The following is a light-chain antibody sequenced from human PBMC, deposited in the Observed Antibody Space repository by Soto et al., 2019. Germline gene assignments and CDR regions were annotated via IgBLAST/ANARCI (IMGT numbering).Light chain of an antibody. Sequence: EIVMTQSPAALSVSPGERVTLSCRASHSVSSSLVWYQQKPGQDPRVLIYGASTKVTGIPARFSGSGSETEDTLNISSLRCVDFAVYYCQQYNNWPPFTFGPGTKVDIK. CDR2: GAS. CDR1: HSVSSS. J-gene: IGKJ3*01. CDR3: QQYNNWPPFT. V-gene: IGKV3-15*01.